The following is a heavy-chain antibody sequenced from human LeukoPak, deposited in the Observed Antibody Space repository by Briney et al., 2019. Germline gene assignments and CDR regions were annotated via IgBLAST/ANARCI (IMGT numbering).Heavy chain of an antibody. D-gene: IGHD1-1*01. Sequence: GGSLRLSCAASGFTLSYSWMHWVRQAPGKGLVWVSHINTDGSTTKYADSVKGRFTISRDNSKNTLYLQMSSLRAEDTALYYCVKITSVTGGDCWGQGTRLTVSS. CDR1: GFTLSYSW. CDR3: VKITSVTGGDC. J-gene: IGHJ4*02. V-gene: IGHV3-74*03. CDR2: INTDGSTT.